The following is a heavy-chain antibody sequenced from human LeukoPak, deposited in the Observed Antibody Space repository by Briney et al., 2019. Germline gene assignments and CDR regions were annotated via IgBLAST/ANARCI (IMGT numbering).Heavy chain of an antibody. J-gene: IGHJ4*02. CDR3: ARDPEAAAGTHQTDY. Sequence: GASVKVSCKASGGTFSSYAISWVRQAPGQGLEWMGGIIPIFGTANYAQKFQGRVTITADESTSTAYMELSSLRSEDTAVYYCARDPEAAAGTHQTDYWGQGTLVTVSS. D-gene: IGHD6-13*01. CDR1: GGTFSSYA. CDR2: IIPIFGTA. V-gene: IGHV1-69*13.